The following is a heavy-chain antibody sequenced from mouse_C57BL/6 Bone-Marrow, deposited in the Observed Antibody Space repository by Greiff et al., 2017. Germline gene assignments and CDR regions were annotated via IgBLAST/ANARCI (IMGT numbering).Heavy chain of an antibody. V-gene: IGHV1-81*01. Sequence: VQLQQSGAELARPGASVKLSCKASGYTFTSYGISWVKQRTGQGLEWIGEIYPRSGNTYYNEKFKGKATLAADKSSSTAYLELRSLTSEDSAVYFCAKAAQAGAWFAYWGQGTLVTVSA. CDR1: GYTFTSYG. J-gene: IGHJ3*01. CDR3: AKAAQAGAWFAY. D-gene: IGHD3-2*02. CDR2: IYPRSGNT.